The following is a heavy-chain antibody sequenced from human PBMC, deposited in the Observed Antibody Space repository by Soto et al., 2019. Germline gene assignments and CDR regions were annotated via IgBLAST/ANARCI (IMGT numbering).Heavy chain of an antibody. V-gene: IGHV4-38-2*01. J-gene: IGHJ4*02. CDR2: IYYGGTT. D-gene: IGHD2-15*01. CDR1: VEPMTGGYY. CDR3: ARGWYYFDF. Sequence: PSETLSLTCDVSVEPMTGGYYWGWIRQSPGKGLEWIGSIYYGGTTYYNPSLRSRLAISIDTSKNQFSLRLSSVTAADTALYYCARGWYYFDFWGQGTLVTVS.